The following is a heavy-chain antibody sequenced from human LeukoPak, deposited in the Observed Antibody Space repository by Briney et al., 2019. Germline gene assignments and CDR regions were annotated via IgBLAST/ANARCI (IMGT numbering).Heavy chain of an antibody. CDR1: GYTFSSYG. CDR3: ARWSTVNPAYYYGMDV. V-gene: IGHV1-18*01. J-gene: IGHJ6*02. CDR2: ITAYSGYT. D-gene: IGHD4-17*01. Sequence: GASVKVSCKASGYTFSSYGIAWVRQAPGQGLEWLGWITAYSGYTRHAQKVQGRVTVTIDTPTSTGHMELRSLRSDDTAVYYCARWSTVNPAYYYGMDVWGQGTTVIVSS.